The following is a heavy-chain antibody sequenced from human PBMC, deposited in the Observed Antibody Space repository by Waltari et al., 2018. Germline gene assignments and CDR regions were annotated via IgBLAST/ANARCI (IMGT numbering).Heavy chain of an antibody. CDR3: AKGSRGYTNYFFDS. CDR2: ISGGGATP. CDR1: GFSFMGFA. D-gene: IGHD3-16*02. V-gene: IGHV3-23*01. J-gene: IGHJ4*02. Sequence: EVQLLESAGGLVQPGEALRLSCAASGFSFMGFAMTWVRQAPGEGLGGVASISGGGATPFYADSGKGRFTIVRDNSRDTVYLQMNSLRVDDSAVYYCAKGSRGYTNYFFDSWGQGTLVSVSS.